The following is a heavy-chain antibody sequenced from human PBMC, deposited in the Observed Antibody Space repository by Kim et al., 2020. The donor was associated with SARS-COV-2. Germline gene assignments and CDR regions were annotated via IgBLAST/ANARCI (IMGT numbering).Heavy chain of an antibody. V-gene: IGHV3-74*01. Sequence: GGSLRLSCAASGFTFSSYTVHWVRQEPGKGLVWVSDIESDGTTTYADSVKGRFTISRDNSKNTMYLHLNSLTVEDTAVYYCLVPFCGGGCSHWGQGALVTFSS. D-gene: IGHD2-21*01. CDR1: GFTFSSYT. CDR2: IESDGTT. CDR3: LVPFCGGGCSH. J-gene: IGHJ4*02.